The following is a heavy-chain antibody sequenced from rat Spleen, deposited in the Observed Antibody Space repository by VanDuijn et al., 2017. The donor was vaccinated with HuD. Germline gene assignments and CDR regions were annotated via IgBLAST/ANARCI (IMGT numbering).Heavy chain of an antibody. D-gene: IGHD1-2*01. J-gene: IGHJ3*01. CDR1: GFIFRKYD. V-gene: IGHV5-25*01. CDR3: TRHFSPADYYSSFPVLY. CDR2: ISPSGGST. Sequence: EVQLVESGGGLVQPGRSLKISCTASGFIFRKYDMAWVRQAPTKGLEWVASISPSGGSTYYRDSVKVRFIVSRDNAKTTLYLQMDSLRSEDTATYYCTRHFSPADYYSSFPVLYWGQGTLVTVSS.